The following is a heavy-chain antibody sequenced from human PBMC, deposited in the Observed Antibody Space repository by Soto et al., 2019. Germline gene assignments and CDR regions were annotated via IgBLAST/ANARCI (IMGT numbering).Heavy chain of an antibody. CDR1: GYTFTHFY. CDR3: ARDEGGYDILTGYYKAHHFDY. V-gene: IGHV1-18*01. CDR2: ISPHNFNT. Sequence: ASVKVSFKASGYTFTHFYITWLRQAPGQGLEWMGAISPHNFNTNYAQKFRGRVTLTTEKSTNTAYMDLRSLTSDDTAVYYCARDEGGYDILTGYYKAHHFDYWGQGVPVTVSS. D-gene: IGHD3-9*01. J-gene: IGHJ4*02.